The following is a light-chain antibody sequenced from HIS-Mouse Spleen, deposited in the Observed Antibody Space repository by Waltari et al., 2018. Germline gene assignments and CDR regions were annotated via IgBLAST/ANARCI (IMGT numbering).Light chain of an antibody. CDR3: SSYTSSSTLGV. CDR2: DVS. J-gene: IGLJ2*01. Sequence: QSALTQPASVSGSPGQSITISCTGPSSAVGGYNYVSWYQHHPGKAPKLMIYDVSNRPSGVSNRFSGSKSGNTASLTISGLQAEDEADYYCSSYTSSSTLGVFGGGTKLTVL. V-gene: IGLV2-14*03. CDR1: SSAVGGYNY.